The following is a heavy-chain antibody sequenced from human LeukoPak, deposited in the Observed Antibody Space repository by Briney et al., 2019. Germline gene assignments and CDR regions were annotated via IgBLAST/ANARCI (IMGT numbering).Heavy chain of an antibody. J-gene: IGHJ4*02. D-gene: IGHD3-22*01. CDR2: ISAYNGNT. CDR1: GYTFTSYG. Sequence: GASVKVSCKASGYTFTSYGISWVRQAPGQGLEWMGWISAYNGNTNYAQKLQGRVTMTTDTSTSTAYMELRSLRSDDTAVYYCARVPPRSDLNYNDSSGSGLNFDYWGQGTLVTVSS. CDR3: ARVPPRSDLNYNDSSGSGLNFDY. V-gene: IGHV1-18*01.